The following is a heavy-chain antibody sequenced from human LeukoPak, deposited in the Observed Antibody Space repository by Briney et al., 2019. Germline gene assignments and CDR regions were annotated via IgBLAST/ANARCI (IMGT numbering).Heavy chain of an antibody. Sequence: GGSLRLSCAASGFTFSSYGMHWVRQAPGKGLEWVALISYDGSNKYYADSVKGRFTISRDNSKNTLYLQMDSLRAEDTAVYYCAKRTKVGATTYHYFGMDVWGQGTTVIVSS. J-gene: IGHJ6*02. CDR1: GFTFSSYG. D-gene: IGHD1-26*01. CDR2: ISYDGSNK. V-gene: IGHV3-30*18. CDR3: AKRTKVGATTYHYFGMDV.